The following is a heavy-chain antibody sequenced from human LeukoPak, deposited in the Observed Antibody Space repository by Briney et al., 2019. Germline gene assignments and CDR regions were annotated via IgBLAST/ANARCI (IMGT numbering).Heavy chain of an antibody. CDR1: GGSFSGYY. D-gene: IGHD4-17*01. J-gene: IGHJ4*02. V-gene: IGHV4-34*01. Sequence: SETLSLTCAVYGGSFSGYYWSWIRQPPGKGLEWIGEINHSGSTNYNPSLKSRVTMSVDTSKNQFSLKLSSVTAADTAVHYCAREEHDYGDYIYWGQGTLVTVSS. CDR3: AREEHDYGDYIY. CDR2: INHSGST.